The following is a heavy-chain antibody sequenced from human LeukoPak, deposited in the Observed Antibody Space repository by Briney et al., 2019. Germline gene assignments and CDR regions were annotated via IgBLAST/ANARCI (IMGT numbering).Heavy chain of an antibody. CDR1: GGSFSGYY. CDR3: ARSTTVTTIYDAFDI. V-gene: IGHV4-34*01. D-gene: IGHD4-17*01. CDR2: INHSGST. Sequence: SETLSLTCAVYGGSFSGYYWSWIRQPPGKGLEWIGEINHSGSTNYNPSLKSRVTISVDTSKNQFSLKLSSVTAADTAIYYCARSTTVTTIYDAFDIWGQGTMLTVSS. J-gene: IGHJ3*02.